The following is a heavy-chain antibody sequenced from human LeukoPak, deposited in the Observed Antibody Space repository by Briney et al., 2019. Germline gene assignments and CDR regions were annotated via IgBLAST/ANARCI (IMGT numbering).Heavy chain of an antibody. D-gene: IGHD3-10*01. CDR2: IRYDGSNK. Sequence: GGSLRLSCAASGFTFSSYGMHWVRQAPGKGLEWAAFIRYDGSNKYYADSVKGRFTISRDNSKNTLYLQMNSLRAEDTAVYYCAKDLIRRHYYGSGSPIDYWGQGTLVTVSS. V-gene: IGHV3-30*02. CDR3: AKDLIRRHYYGSGSPIDY. CDR1: GFTFSSYG. J-gene: IGHJ4*02.